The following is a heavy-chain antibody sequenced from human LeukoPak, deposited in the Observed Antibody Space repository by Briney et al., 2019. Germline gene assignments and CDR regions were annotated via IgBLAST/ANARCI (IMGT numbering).Heavy chain of an antibody. V-gene: IGHV1-69*05. J-gene: IGHJ4*02. Sequence: GASVKVSCKASGGTFSNYTFRWVRQAPGQGLEWMGGIIRIFGASNYAQKFQGRVTITTDESRSTAYMELSSLRSEDTAVYYCAREGLGCSSTSCWGYWGQGTLVTVSS. D-gene: IGHD2-2*01. CDR3: AREGLGCSSTSCWGY. CDR2: IIRIFGAS. CDR1: GGTFSNYT.